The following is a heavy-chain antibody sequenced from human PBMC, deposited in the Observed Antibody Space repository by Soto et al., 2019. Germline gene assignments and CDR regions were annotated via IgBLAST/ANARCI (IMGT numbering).Heavy chain of an antibody. D-gene: IGHD3-22*01. CDR1: GFTFGDYA. V-gene: IGHV3-49*03. CDR3: TTNYYDSSGYDNWFDP. Sequence: GGSLRLSCTASGFTFGDYAMSWFRQAPGKGLEWVGFIRSKTYGGTTVYAASVKGRFTISRDDSKSIAHLQMNSLKTEDTAVYYCTTNYYDSSGYDNWFDPWGQGTLVTVSS. J-gene: IGHJ5*02. CDR2: IRSKTYGGTT.